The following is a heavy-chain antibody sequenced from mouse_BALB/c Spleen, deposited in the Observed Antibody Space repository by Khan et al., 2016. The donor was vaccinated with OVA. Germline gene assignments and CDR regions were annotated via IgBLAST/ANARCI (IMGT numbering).Heavy chain of an antibody. CDR1: GYSITSDYA. D-gene: IGHD4-1*01. CDR2: ISYSGST. CDR3: ASELGRYYAMDY. V-gene: IGHV3-2*02. Sequence: VQLKQSGPGLVKPSQSLSLTCTVAGYSITSDYAWNWIRQFPGNKLEWMGYISYSGSTGYNPSLKSRISITRDTSKNQFFLQLNSVTTEDTATYYCASELGRYYAMDYWGQGTAVTVS. J-gene: IGHJ4*01.